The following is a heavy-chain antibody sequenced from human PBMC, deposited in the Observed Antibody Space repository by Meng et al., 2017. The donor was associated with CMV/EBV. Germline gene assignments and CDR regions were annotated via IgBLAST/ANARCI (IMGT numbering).Heavy chain of an antibody. CDR2: INPNSGAT. CDR3: ARERGVSSVWFGS. J-gene: IGHJ5*01. CDR1: GYIFTGYY. Sequence: CKTSGYIFTGYYIHWVRQAPGQGLEWMGWINPNSGATYYAENFQGRITMTRDTSISTVHMELMRLRSDDTAVYFCARERGVSSVWFGSWGQGTLVTVSS. D-gene: IGHD3-10*01. V-gene: IGHV1-2*02.